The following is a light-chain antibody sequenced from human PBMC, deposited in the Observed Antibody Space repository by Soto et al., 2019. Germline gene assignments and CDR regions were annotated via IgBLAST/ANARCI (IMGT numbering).Light chain of an antibody. CDR1: QSVAKR. Sequence: IVMTQSPVTLSVSPGEGATLSCRASQSVAKRLAWYQQKPGQAPRLLISGASSRDTRVPARFSGSGSGTEFTLTISRLQSEDSAVYYCQQYNTWPRTFGQGTKLEIK. J-gene: IGKJ2*01. CDR2: GAS. CDR3: QQYNTWPRT. V-gene: IGKV3-15*01.